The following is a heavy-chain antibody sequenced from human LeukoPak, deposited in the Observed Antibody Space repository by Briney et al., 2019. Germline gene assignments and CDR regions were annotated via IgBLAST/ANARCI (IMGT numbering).Heavy chain of an antibody. CDR2: ISSTGGTI. CDR1: GFTFSKNS. D-gene: IGHD6-19*01. V-gene: IGHV3-48*04. Sequence: GGSLRLSCAASGFTFSKNSMNWVRQAPGKGLEWVSYISSTGGTIYYADSVKGRFTISRDNAKNSLYLQMNSLRAEDTAVYYCAKLVAVAGLAPFDYWGQGTLVTVSS. CDR3: AKLVAVAGLAPFDY. J-gene: IGHJ4*02.